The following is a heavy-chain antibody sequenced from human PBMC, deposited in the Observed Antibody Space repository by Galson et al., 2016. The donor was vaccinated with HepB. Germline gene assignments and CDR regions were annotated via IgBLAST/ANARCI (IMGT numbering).Heavy chain of an antibody. CDR2: IRQDARET. D-gene: IGHD3-3*01. CDR3: VRGTVFGFFHA. Sequence: SLRLSCATSGFAFNSYWMAWVRQAPGKGLQWLANIRQDARETFYVDSVRGRFTISRDNTNNPLFLQMNNVGAEDTAVYYCVRGTVFGFFHAWGQGTLVTVSS. J-gene: IGHJ4*02. V-gene: IGHV3-7*01. CDR1: GFAFNSYW.